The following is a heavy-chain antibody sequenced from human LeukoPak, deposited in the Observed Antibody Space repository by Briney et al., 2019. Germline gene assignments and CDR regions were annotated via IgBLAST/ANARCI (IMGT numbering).Heavy chain of an antibody. CDR1: GGSISSGSYY. CDR3: ARGGGSSWYPSLFDY. J-gene: IGHJ4*02. V-gene: IGHV4-61*02. CDR2: IYTSGST. Sequence: PSETLSLTCTVSGGSISSGSYYWSWIRQPAGKGLEWIGRIYTSGSTNYNPSLKSRVTISVDTSKNQFSLKLSSVTAADTAVYYCARGGGSSWYPSLFDYWGQGTLVTVSS. D-gene: IGHD6-13*01.